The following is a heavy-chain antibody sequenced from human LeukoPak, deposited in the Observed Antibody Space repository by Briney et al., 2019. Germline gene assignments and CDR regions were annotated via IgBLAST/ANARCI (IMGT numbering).Heavy chain of an antibody. CDR1: GYTFTRYT. D-gene: IGHD6-13*01. Sequence: GASVKISCKGSGYTFTRYTMNWVRQAPGQGLEWMGWISAYNGNTNYAQKLQGRVTMTTDTSTSTAYMELRSLRSEDTAVYYCATDLGIAAAGNGYYYYGMDVWGQGTTVTVSS. CDR3: ATDLGIAAAGNGYYYYGMDV. J-gene: IGHJ6*02. CDR2: ISAYNGNT. V-gene: IGHV1-18*04.